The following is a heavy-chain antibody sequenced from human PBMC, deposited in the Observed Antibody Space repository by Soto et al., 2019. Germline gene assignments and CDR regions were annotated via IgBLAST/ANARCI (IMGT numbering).Heavy chain of an antibody. Sequence: QVNLRESGPGLVKPSETLSLTCTVSDGSIGTYYWNWIRQSAGNRLEWIGRIYITGSTNFNPSLNRRVAMSVDKAKYQFSVELTSGTSAGTGKYDCARGGRDGFDTLGQTTMVTVSS. CDR3: ARGGRDGFDT. V-gene: IGHV4-4*07. CDR2: IYITGST. CDR1: DGSIGTYY. J-gene: IGHJ3*02.